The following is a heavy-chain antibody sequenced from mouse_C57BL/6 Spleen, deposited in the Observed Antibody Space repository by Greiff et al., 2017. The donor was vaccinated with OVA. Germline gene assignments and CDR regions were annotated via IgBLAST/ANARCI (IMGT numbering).Heavy chain of an antibody. CDR3: ARDRGGYPFAY. D-gene: IGHD2-2*01. CDR1: GYSITSGYD. J-gene: IGHJ3*01. CDR2: ISYSGST. V-gene: IGHV3-1*01. Sequence: VQLQQSGPGMVKPSQSLSLTCTVTGYSITSGYDWHWIRHFPGNKLEWMGYISYSGSTNYNPSLKSRISITHDTSKNHFFLKLNSVTTEDTATYYCARDRGGYPFAYWGQGTLVTVSA.